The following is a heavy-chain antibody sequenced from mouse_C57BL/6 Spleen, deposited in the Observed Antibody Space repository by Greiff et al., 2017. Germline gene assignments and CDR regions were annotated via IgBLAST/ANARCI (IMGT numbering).Heavy chain of an antibody. CDR2: FYPGSGSI. CDR3: DRLERRYYCGSSLYAMDY. D-gene: IGHD1-1*01. CDR1: GYTFTEYT. V-gene: IGHV1-62-2*01. Sequence: VQLVESGAELVKPGASVKLSCKASGYTFTEYTIHWVKPRSGQGLEWIGWFYPGSGSIKYNEKFKDKATLTADKYSSTVYMVLSRLTSEDSAVYFCDRLERRYYCGSSLYAMDYWGQGTSVTVSS. J-gene: IGHJ4*01.